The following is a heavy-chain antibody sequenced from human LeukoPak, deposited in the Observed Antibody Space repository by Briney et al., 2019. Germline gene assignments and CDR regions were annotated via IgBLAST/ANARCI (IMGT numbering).Heavy chain of an antibody. J-gene: IGHJ4*02. CDR3: ARDRDDYDILTGTSARCDY. Sequence: ASVKVSCKASGYTFTSYYMHWVRQAPGQGLEWMGIINPSGGSTSYAQKFQGRVTMTRDMSTSTVYMELSSLRAEDTAVYYCARDRDDYDILTGTSARCDYWGQGTLVTVSS. CDR2: INPSGGST. V-gene: IGHV1-46*01. CDR1: GYTFTSYY. D-gene: IGHD3-9*01.